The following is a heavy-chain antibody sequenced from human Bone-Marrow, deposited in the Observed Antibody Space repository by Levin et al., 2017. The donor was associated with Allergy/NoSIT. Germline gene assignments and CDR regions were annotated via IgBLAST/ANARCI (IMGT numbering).Heavy chain of an antibody. J-gene: IGHJ1*01. V-gene: IGHV1-18*04. CDR1: GFIFKNYG. D-gene: IGHD3-16*01. CDR2: VSAYNGHT. Sequence: ASVKVSCKTSGFIFKNYGFIWVRQAPGQGLEWMGWVSAYNGHTNYEVKFHGRVTLSADTSTNTTHMELRSLRSDDPAVYYCAGAAQPFPCYDSDGYAYWGQGTLVTVSS. CDR3: AGAAQPFPCYDSDGYAY.